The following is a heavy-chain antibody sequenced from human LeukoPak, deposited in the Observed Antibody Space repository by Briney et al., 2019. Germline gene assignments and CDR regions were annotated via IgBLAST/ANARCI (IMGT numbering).Heavy chain of an antibody. Sequence: ASETLSLTCTVSGGSISSYYWSWVRQPPGKGLEWIGEIYHSGSTNYNPSLKSRVTISVDKSKNQFSLKLSSVTAADTAVYYCARFSAAGNLDYWGQGTLVTVSS. V-gene: IGHV4-4*02. J-gene: IGHJ4*02. CDR2: IYHSGST. CDR3: ARFSAAGNLDY. D-gene: IGHD6-13*01. CDR1: GGSISSYY.